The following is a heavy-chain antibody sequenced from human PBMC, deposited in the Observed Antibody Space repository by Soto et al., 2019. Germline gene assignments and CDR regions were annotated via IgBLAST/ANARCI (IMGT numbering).Heavy chain of an antibody. CDR1: GGSISSGGYY. Sequence: SETLSLTCTVSGGSISSGGYYWSWIRQHPGKGLEWIGYIYYSGSTYYNPSLKSRVTISVDTSKNQFSLKLSSVTAADTAVYYCARDRVVVVPAAILSSCLDPWGQGTLVTVSS. V-gene: IGHV4-31*03. D-gene: IGHD2-2*01. CDR2: IYYSGST. CDR3: ARDRVVVVPAAILSSCLDP. J-gene: IGHJ5*02.